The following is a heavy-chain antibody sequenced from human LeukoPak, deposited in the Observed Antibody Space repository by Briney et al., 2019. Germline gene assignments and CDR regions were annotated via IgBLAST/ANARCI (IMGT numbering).Heavy chain of an antibody. CDR2: IKQEGSEK. D-gene: IGHD3-10*01. CDR1: GFTFSSYW. Sequence: GGSLRLSCAASGFTFSSYWMSWVRQAPGKGLEWVANIKQEGSEKYYVDSVKGRFTISRDNAKNSLYLQMNSLRAEDTAVYYCARGSKGRYYGLGSQFGYYYMDVWGKGTTVTVSS. CDR3: ARGSKGRYYGLGSQFGYYYMDV. V-gene: IGHV3-7*03. J-gene: IGHJ6*03.